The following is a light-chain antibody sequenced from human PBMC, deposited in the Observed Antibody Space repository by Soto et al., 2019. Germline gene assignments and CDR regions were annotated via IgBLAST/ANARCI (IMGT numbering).Light chain of an antibody. J-gene: IGKJ2*01. Sequence: EIVLTQSPGTLSLSPGERATLSCRASQSVSSSYLAWYQQKPGQAPRLLIYGASSRATGIPDRFSGSGSGTDFTLTISRLEPEDFALYYCQQYGSSPLTIGQGTKLEIK. CDR1: QSVSSSY. V-gene: IGKV3-20*01. CDR3: QQYGSSPLT. CDR2: GAS.